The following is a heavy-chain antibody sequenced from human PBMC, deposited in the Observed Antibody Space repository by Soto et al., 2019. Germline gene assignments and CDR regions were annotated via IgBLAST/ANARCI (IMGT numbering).Heavy chain of an antibody. Sequence: PSETLSLTCTVSDGSISSPHYYWGWIRQSPGRGLEWIASIYHSGSSYYNPSLKSRITISVDTSKNQFSLNLTSVTAADTAVYYCAKHGLTAYMAYYFDLWGRGTLVTVSS. V-gene: IGHV4-39*01. J-gene: IGHJ4*02. CDR1: DGSISSPHYY. D-gene: IGHD3-16*01. CDR2: IYHSGSS. CDR3: AKHGLTAYMAYYFDL.